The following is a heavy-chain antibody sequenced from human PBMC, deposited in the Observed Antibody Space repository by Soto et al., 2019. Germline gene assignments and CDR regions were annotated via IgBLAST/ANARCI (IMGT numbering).Heavy chain of an antibody. D-gene: IGHD6-19*01. V-gene: IGHV1-3*05. CDR2: INAGNGNT. Sequence: QVQLVQSGAEEKKPGASVKVSCKASGYTFTSYAMHWVRQAPGQRLEWMGWINAGNGNTKYSQKFQGRVTITRDTSASTAYMELSSLRSEDTAVFFCAGAVAVPADFDYWGQGTLVTVSS. J-gene: IGHJ4*02. CDR1: GYTFTSYA. CDR3: AGAVAVPADFDY.